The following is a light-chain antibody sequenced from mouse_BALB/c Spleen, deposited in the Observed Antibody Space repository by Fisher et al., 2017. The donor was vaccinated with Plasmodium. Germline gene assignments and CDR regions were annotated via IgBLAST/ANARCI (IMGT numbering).Light chain of an antibody. V-gene: IGKV1-110*01. CDR1: HSLLHSNGNTY. J-gene: IGKJ5*01. CDR2: KVS. Sequence: DIVLTQTPLSLPVSLGDQASISCRSSHSLLHSNGNTYLHWYLQKPGQSPKLLIYKVSNRFSGVPDRFSGSGSGTVFTLKISRVEAEDLGLYFCFQSSYIPLTFGAGTKLELK. CDR3: FQSSYIPLT.